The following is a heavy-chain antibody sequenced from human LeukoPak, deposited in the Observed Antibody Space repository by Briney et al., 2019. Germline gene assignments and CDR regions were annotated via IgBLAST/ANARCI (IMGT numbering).Heavy chain of an antibody. Sequence: GGSLRLSCAASGFTFSSYWMSWVRQAPGKGLEWVANIKQDGSEKYYVDSVKGRFTISRDNAKNSLYLQMNSLRAEDTAVYYCARDRTPTYYDFWSGYPSFDYWGQGTLVTVSS. J-gene: IGHJ4*02. CDR2: IKQDGSEK. V-gene: IGHV3-7*01. D-gene: IGHD3-3*01. CDR1: GFTFSSYW. CDR3: ARDRTPTYYDFWSGYPSFDY.